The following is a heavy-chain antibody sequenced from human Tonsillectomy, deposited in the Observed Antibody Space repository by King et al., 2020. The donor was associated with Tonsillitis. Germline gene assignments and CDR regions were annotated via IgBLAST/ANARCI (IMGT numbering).Heavy chain of an antibody. V-gene: IGHV1-3*01. Sequence: QLVQSGAEVKKPGASVKVSCKASGYTFTSYPMHWVRQAPGQRLEWMGWINAGNGNTKYSQKFQGRVTITRDTSASTAYMELSSLRSEDTAVYYCARDYGYYYGMDVWGQGTTVTVSS. CDR2: INAGNGNT. CDR3: ARDYGYYYGMDV. CDR1: GYTFTSYP. J-gene: IGHJ6*02. D-gene: IGHD3-16*01.